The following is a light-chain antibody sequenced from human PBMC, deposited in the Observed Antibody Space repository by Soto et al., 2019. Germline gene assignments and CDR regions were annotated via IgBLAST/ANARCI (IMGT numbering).Light chain of an antibody. J-gene: IGKJ1*01. CDR2: LVS. V-gene: IGKV2-28*01. CDR3: MQALQPLWT. Sequence: DMVMTQSPLSLPVTPGEPASISCRSSQSLLHSNGYNYLDWYLQKPGQSPKLLIYLVSNRASWVPDRFSGSGSGTDLTLKISRVEAEDVGVYYFMQALQPLWTFGQGTKVEIK. CDR1: QSLLHSNGYNY.